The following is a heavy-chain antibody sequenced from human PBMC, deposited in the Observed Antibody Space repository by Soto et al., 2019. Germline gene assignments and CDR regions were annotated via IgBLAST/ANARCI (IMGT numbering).Heavy chain of an antibody. J-gene: IGHJ3*02. V-gene: IGHV1-2*02. CDR3: ARGGGVGVAGSAAFDM. CDR1: GYPVTAYY. Sequence: QLHLVQSGAVVKKPGASVTVSCSASGYPVTAYYMHWVRQAPGRGLELMGGINPATGDEKYTQTVQGRVTMTKDTYTSTDLMEPGGLTSEDTAVFYCARGGGVGVAGSAAFDMWGQGTLVTVSS. D-gene: IGHD3-3*01. CDR2: INPATGDE.